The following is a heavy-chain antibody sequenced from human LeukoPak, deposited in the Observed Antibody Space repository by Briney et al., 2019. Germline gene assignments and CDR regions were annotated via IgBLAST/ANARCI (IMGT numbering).Heavy chain of an antibody. CDR1: GFTFSSYS. V-gene: IGHV3-48*01. J-gene: IGHJ4*02. CDR2: ISSSSSTI. Sequence: PGGSLRLSCAASGFTFSSYSMNWVRQAPGKGLEWVSYISSSSSTIYYADSVKGRFTISRDNAKNSLYLQMNSLRAEDTAVYYCVRDSGDRPRAVGYYFDYWGQGSLVTVSS. D-gene: IGHD7-27*01. CDR3: VRDSGDRPRAVGYYFDY.